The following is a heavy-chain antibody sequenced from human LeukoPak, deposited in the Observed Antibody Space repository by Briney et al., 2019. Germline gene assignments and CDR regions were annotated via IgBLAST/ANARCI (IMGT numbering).Heavy chain of an antibody. CDR2: IYSGGST. CDR1: GFTVSSNY. V-gene: IGHV3-66*01. D-gene: IGHD6-19*01. Sequence: GGSLRLSCAASGFTVSSNYMSWVRQAPGKGLEWVSVIYSGGSTYYADSVKGRFTISRDNSKNTLYLQMNSLRAEDTAVYYCAREKSPTGYSSGPGAFDIWGQGTMVTVSS. J-gene: IGHJ3*02. CDR3: AREKSPTGYSSGPGAFDI.